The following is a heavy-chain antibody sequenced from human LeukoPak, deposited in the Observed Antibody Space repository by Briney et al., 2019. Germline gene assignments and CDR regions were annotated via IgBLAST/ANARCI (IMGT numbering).Heavy chain of an antibody. CDR1: GFTFTNYA. V-gene: IGHV3-23*01. CDR2: ISGSGGST. J-gene: IGHJ3*02. Sequence: GSLRLSCAASGFTFTNYAMSWVRQAPGKGLEWVSAISGSGGSTYYADSVKGRFTISRDNSKNTLYLQMNSLRAEDTAVYYCAKSTAVAGRRVAFDIWGQGTMVTVSS. D-gene: IGHD6-19*01. CDR3: AKSTAVAGRRVAFDI.